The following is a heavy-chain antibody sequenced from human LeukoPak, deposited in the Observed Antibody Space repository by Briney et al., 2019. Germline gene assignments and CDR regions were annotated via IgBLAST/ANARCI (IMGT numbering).Heavy chain of an antibody. CDR2: IYTSGST. Sequence: SQTLSLTCTVSGGSISSGSYYWSWIRQPAGKGLEWIGRIYTSGSTNYNPSLKSRVTIPVDTSKNQFSLKLSSVTAADTAVYYCASPDLVGGDAFDIWGQGTMVTVSS. D-gene: IGHD2-8*02. CDR1: GGSISSGSYY. V-gene: IGHV4-61*02. CDR3: ASPDLVGGDAFDI. J-gene: IGHJ3*02.